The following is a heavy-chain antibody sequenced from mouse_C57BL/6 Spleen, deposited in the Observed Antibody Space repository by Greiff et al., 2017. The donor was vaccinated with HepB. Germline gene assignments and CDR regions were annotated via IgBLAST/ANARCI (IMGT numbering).Heavy chain of an antibody. Sequence: QVQLQQPGAELVKPGASVKLSCKASGYTFTSYWMQWVKQRPGQGLEWIGEIDPSDSYTNYNQKFKGKATLTVDTSSSTAYMQLSSLTSEDSAVYYCARKTSQGRFAYWGQGTLVTVSA. CDR1: GYTFTSYW. V-gene: IGHV1-50*01. D-gene: IGHD3-2*01. CDR2: IDPSDSYT. CDR3: ARKTSQGRFAY. J-gene: IGHJ3*01.